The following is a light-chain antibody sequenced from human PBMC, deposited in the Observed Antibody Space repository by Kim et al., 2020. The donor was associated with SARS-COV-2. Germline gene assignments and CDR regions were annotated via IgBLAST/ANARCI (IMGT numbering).Light chain of an antibody. Sequence: ASVGDGVTITCRASQVISNHLAWYQQKPGKVPQVLIYDASALQSGVPSRFSGSRSGTDFTLTISSLQPEDVATYYCQKYDSAPWTFGQGTKVDIK. J-gene: IGKJ1*01. V-gene: IGKV1-27*01. CDR1: QVISNH. CDR2: DAS. CDR3: QKYDSAPWT.